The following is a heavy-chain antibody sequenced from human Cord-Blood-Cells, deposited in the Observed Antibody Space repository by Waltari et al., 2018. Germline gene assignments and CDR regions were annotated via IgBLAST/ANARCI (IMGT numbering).Heavy chain of an antibody. CDR2: INAGNRNT. Sequence: QVQLVQSGAEVKKPGASVKVSCKASGYTFTSYAMHWVRQAPGQRLEWMGWINAGNRNTKYSQKFQGRVTITRDTSASTAYMELSSLRSEDTAVYYWARAKSGSYFYFQHWGQGTLVTVSS. J-gene: IGHJ1*01. CDR3: ARAKSGSYFYFQH. CDR1: GYTFTSYA. V-gene: IGHV1-3*01. D-gene: IGHD1-26*01.